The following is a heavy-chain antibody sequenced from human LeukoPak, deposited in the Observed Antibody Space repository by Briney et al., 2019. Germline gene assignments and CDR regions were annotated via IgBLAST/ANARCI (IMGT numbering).Heavy chain of an antibody. Sequence: SETLSLTCTVSGGSISSYYWSWIRQPPGKGLEWIGYIYYSGSTNYNPSLKSRVTISVDTSKNQFSLKLSSVTAADTAVYYCARGGRGNDRDYGDHQRYFDYWGQGTLVTVSS. D-gene: IGHD4-17*01. CDR3: ARGGRGNDRDYGDHQRYFDY. J-gene: IGHJ4*02. V-gene: IGHV4-59*12. CDR2: IYYSGST. CDR1: GGSISSYY.